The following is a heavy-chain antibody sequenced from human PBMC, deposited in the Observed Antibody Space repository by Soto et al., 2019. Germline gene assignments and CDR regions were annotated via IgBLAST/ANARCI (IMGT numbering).Heavy chain of an antibody. D-gene: IGHD3-10*01. CDR1: GSTFSSYG. CDR2: ISYDGSNK. V-gene: IGHV3-30*18. Sequence: GSLRLSCAASGSTFSSYGMHWVRQAPGKGLEWVAVISYDGSNKYYADSVKGRFTISRDNSKNTLYLQMNSLRAEDTAVYYCAKDFGRYYYYGMDVWGQGTTVTVSS. CDR3: AKDFGRYYYYGMDV. J-gene: IGHJ6*02.